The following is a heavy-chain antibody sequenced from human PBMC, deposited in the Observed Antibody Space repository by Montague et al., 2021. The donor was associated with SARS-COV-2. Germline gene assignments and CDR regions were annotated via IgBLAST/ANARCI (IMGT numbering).Heavy chain of an antibody. CDR1: GGSISNIGYY. J-gene: IGHJ4*02. D-gene: IGHD3-10*01. Sequence: SETLFLTCTVSGGSISNIGYYWGWIRQPPGKGLEWIGSIFYSGNSYYNPSLKSRVSISVATSRSQFSLKVNSVTAADTAVYYCARQNRGLWFGEWLFDYWGQGVLVTVSS. CDR2: IFYSGNS. CDR3: ARQNRGLWFGEWLFDY. V-gene: IGHV4-39*01.